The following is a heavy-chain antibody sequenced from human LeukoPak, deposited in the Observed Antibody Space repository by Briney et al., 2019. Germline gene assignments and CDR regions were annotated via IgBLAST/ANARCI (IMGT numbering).Heavy chain of an antibody. J-gene: IGHJ4*02. V-gene: IGHV4-39*07. CDR2: IYYSGST. CDR3: ARDPLLLSAFDY. D-gene: IGHD3-10*01. Sequence: PSETLSLTCTVSGGSISSSSYYWGWIRQPPGKGLEWIGSIYYSGSTYYNPSLKSRVTISVDTSKNQFSLKLSSVTAADTAVYYCARDPLLLSAFDYWGQGTLVTVSS. CDR1: GGSISSSSYY.